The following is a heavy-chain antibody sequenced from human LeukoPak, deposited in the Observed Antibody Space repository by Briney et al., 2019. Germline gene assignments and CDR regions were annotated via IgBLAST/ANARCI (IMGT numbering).Heavy chain of an antibody. Sequence: GGSLRLSCAASGFTFSSYSMNWVRQAPGKGLEWVSSISSSSSYIYYADSVKGRFTISSDNAKNSLYLQMNSLRAEDTAVYYCARELLRYFDLWGRGTLVTVSS. D-gene: IGHD2-15*01. V-gene: IGHV3-21*01. CDR2: ISSSSSYI. J-gene: IGHJ2*01. CDR3: ARELLRYFDL. CDR1: GFTFSSYS.